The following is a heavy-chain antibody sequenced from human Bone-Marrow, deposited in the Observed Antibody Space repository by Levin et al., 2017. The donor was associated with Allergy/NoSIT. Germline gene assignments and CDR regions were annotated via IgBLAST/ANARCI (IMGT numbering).Heavy chain of an antibody. Sequence: PGGSLRLSCVGSGFTFSSNDMHWVRQAPGKGLEWVAVTPYDGSNEHYVDSVSGRFTISRDNSRNTVYLQMNSLRPEDTAIYYCAKAAWRGPAPGNYWGQGTLVTVSS. CDR2: TPYDGSNE. J-gene: IGHJ4*02. V-gene: IGHV3-30*18. CDR3: AKAAWRGPAPGNY. CDR1: GFTFSSND. D-gene: IGHD3-3*01.